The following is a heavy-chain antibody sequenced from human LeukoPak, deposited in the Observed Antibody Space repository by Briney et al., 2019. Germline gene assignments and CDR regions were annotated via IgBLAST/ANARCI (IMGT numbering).Heavy chain of an antibody. CDR2: IYYSGGT. Sequence: SETLSLTCTVSGGSISSSSYYWGWIRQPPGKGLEWIGSIYYSGGTYYNPSLKSRVTISVDTSKNQFSLNLSSVSAADTAVYYCARQLGYCSSTSCYADKVDYWGQGTLVTVSS. CDR1: GGSISSSSYY. CDR3: ARQLGYCSSTSCYADKVDY. D-gene: IGHD2-2*01. J-gene: IGHJ4*02. V-gene: IGHV4-39*01.